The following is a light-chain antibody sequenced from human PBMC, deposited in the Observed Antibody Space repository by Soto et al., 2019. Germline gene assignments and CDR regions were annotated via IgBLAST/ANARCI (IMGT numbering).Light chain of an antibody. CDR2: GAS. J-gene: IGKJ5*01. CDR3: QHYDXXXIT. Sequence: ILMPPSPSTLPVSPGARASLSWRGSQSVSSKLAWCQQQPGQPPRILIYGASSRATGIPERFSGSGSGTDVTLTISRLEPEEGXXXXXQHYDXXXITXXQGTRLEIK. CDR1: QSVSSK. V-gene: IGKV3D-15*01.